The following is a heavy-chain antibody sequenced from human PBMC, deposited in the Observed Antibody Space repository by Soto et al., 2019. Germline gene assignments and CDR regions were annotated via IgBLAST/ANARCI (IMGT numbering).Heavy chain of an antibody. CDR3: ARGGRDGYRLYYFDY. J-gene: IGHJ4*02. D-gene: IGHD1-26*01. CDR2: IIPIFGTA. CDR1: GGTFSSYA. Sequence: QVQLVQSGAEVKKPGSSVKVSCKASGGTFSSYAISWVRQAPGQGLEWMGGIIPIFGTANYAQKFQGRVTITADESKRTAYMELSSLRSEDTAVYYCARGGRDGYRLYYFDYWGQGTLVTVSS. V-gene: IGHV1-69*01.